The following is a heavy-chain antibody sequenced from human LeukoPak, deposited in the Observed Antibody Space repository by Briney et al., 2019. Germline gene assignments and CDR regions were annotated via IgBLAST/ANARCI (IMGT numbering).Heavy chain of an antibody. Sequence: ASVKVSCKASGYTFTGYWHWVRQAPGQGLEWMGRINPNSGGTDYAQSFQARVTMTRDTSISTAYMELSSLRSDDTAVYYCARFLSGSHDAFDIWGQGTMVTVSS. V-gene: IGHV1-2*06. D-gene: IGHD1-26*01. CDR2: INPNSGGT. CDR1: GYTFTGYW. CDR3: ARFLSGSHDAFDI. J-gene: IGHJ3*02.